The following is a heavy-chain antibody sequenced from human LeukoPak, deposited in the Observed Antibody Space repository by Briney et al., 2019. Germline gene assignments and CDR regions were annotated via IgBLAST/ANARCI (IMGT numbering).Heavy chain of an antibody. CDR2: VYYSGST. Sequence: KSSETLSLTCTVSGGSISSYYWQWIRQPPGNRLEWLGYVYYSGSTDYNPSLKSRVTISVDTSKNQFSLRLTSVTAADTAVYYCARGEPRIARPGAPPFDLWGRGTLVTVSS. CDR3: ARGEPRIARPGAPPFDL. CDR1: GGSISSYY. V-gene: IGHV4-59*01. D-gene: IGHD6-13*01. J-gene: IGHJ2*01.